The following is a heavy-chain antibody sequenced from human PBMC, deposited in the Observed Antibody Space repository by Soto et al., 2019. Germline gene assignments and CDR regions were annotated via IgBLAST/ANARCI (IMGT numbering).Heavy chain of an antibody. J-gene: IGHJ4*02. Sequence: SETLYLTCTVCGGSISSYYWNWIRQPPGKGLEWIGYIYYSGSTNYNPSLKSRVTISVDTSKNQFSLKLSSVTAADTAVYYCARDFPGPDYWGQGTLVTVSS. V-gene: IGHV4-59*01. CDR2: IYYSGST. CDR1: GGSISSYY. CDR3: ARDFPGPDY.